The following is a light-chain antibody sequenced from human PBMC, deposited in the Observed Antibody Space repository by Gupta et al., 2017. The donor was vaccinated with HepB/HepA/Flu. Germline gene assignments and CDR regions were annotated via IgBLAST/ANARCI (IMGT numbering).Light chain of an antibody. CDR1: QSVSSN. V-gene: IGKV3-15*01. CDR2: GAS. CDR3: QQYNNWPSG. J-gene: IGKJ5*01. Sequence: EIXXTQSPXTLSVSXGERATLSCRASQSVSSNLAWYQQKPGQAPRLLIYGASTRATGIPARFSGSGSGTEFTLTISSLQSEDFTVYYCQQYNNWPSGFGQGTRLEIK.